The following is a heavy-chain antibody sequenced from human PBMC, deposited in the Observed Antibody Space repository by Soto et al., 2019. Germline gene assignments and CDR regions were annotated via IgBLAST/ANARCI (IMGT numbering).Heavy chain of an antibody. J-gene: IGHJ6*02. CDR1: GGSISSSSYY. CDR3: ARSRGDPQTSPPDYYYYSGMDV. V-gene: IGHV4-39*01. Sequence: LSLTCTVSGGSISSSSYYWGWIRQPPGKGLEWIGSIYYSGSTYYNPSLKSRVTISVDTSKNQFSLKLSSVTAADTAAYYCARSRGDPQTSPPDYYYYSGMDVWGQGTTVTVYS. CDR2: IYYSGST. D-gene: IGHD3-10*01.